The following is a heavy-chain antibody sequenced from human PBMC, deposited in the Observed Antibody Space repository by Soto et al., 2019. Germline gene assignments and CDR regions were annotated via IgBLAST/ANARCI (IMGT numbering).Heavy chain of an antibody. D-gene: IGHD1-26*01. Sequence: QVQLVQSGTDVKRPGDSVKVSCKASGYTFTGYYVHWVRQAPGQGLEWMGWINPNSGDTSLAQRFQGRVTMNSDTSIGTAYMELRCLTSDDTAEYYCAKGGAIVAAGTRVYLYNAMDVWGQGTTVTVSS. J-gene: IGHJ6*02. V-gene: IGHV1-2*02. CDR2: INPNSGDT. CDR3: AKGGAIVAAGTRVYLYNAMDV. CDR1: GYTFTGYY.